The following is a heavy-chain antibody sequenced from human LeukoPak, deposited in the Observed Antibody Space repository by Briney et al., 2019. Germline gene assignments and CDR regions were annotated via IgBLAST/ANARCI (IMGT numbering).Heavy chain of an antibody. Sequence: GGSLRLSCAASGFTFGSYSMNWVRQAPGKGLEWVSSISSSSSYIYYADSVKGRFTISRDNAKNSLYLQMNSLGAEDTAVYYCARDRNLLWFGEQPSFDYWGQGTLVTVSS. CDR1: GFTFGSYS. CDR2: ISSSSSYI. D-gene: IGHD3-10*01. V-gene: IGHV3-21*01. J-gene: IGHJ4*02. CDR3: ARDRNLLWFGEQPSFDY.